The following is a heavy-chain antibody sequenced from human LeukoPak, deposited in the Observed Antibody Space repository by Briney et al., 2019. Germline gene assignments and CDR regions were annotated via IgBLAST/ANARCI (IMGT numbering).Heavy chain of an antibody. V-gene: IGHV4-59*01. CDR1: GGSISSYY. D-gene: IGHD3-10*01. CDR3: ASGDGFGEY. Sequence: SETLSLTCTVSGGSISSYYWSWIRQPPGKGLEWIGYIYYSGNTNYNPSLKSRVTISVDTSKNQFSLKLSSVTAADTAVYYCASGDGFGEYWGQGTLVTVSS. CDR2: IYYSGNT. J-gene: IGHJ4*02.